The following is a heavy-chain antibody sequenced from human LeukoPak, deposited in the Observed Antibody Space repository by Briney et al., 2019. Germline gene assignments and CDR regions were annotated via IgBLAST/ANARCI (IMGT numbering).Heavy chain of an antibody. CDR2: ISWSSGSV. V-gene: IGHV3-9*03. CDR1: GFTFDNYA. CDR3: AKSGSYSSPYYFDY. D-gene: IGHD3-10*01. J-gene: IGHJ4*02. Sequence: GGSLRLSCAASGFTFDNYAMHWVRQAPGKGLEWVSGISWSSGSVDYADSVKGRFTISRDNAKNSLYLQMNSLRAEDMALYYCAKSGSYSSPYYFDYWGQGTLVTVSS.